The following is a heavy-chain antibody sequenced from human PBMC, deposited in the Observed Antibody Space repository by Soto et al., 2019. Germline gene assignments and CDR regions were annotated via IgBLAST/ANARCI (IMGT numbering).Heavy chain of an antibody. D-gene: IGHD6-19*01. V-gene: IGHV4-59*08. CDR3: ARRTKLGTAWYPDC. J-gene: IGHJ4*02. CDR2: IHYTGGT. Sequence: PSETLSLTCAVSGGSISGYSWSWIRQPPGKGLEWIGNIHYTGGTNYNPSIKSRLTISLDTSKIQISLQLTSVTAADSAIYYCARRTKLGTAWYPDCWGQGTLVTVSS. CDR1: GGSISGYS.